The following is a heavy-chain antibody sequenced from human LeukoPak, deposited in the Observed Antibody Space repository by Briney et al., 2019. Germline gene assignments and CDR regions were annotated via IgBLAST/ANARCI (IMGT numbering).Heavy chain of an antibody. Sequence: GGSLRLSCAASGFTFSNYGMQWVRQAPGKGPEWLAVISYDGRTTFYADSVKGRFTISRDNSKNTVGLQMSSLRAEDTAVYYCAKEFTSYTSGWFFQHWGQGTLVTASS. CDR2: ISYDGRTT. J-gene: IGHJ1*01. V-gene: IGHV3-30*18. D-gene: IGHD6-13*01. CDR3: AKEFTSYTSGWFFQH. CDR1: GFTFSNYG.